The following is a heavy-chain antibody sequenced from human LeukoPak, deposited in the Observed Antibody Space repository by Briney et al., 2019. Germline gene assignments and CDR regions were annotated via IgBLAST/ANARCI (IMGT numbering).Heavy chain of an antibody. V-gene: IGHV3-21*01. CDR2: ISSSSSYI. D-gene: IGHD3-3*01. CDR3: ARVGAMDRGGVVIRRYYYYYYMDV. J-gene: IGHJ6*03. CDR1: GFTFSSYS. Sequence: RGSLRLSCAASGFTFSSYSMNWVRQAPGKGLEWVSSISSSSSYIYYADSVKGRFTISRDNAKNSLYLQMNSLRAEDTAVYYCARVGAMDRGGVVIRRYYYYYYMDVWGKGTTVTVSS.